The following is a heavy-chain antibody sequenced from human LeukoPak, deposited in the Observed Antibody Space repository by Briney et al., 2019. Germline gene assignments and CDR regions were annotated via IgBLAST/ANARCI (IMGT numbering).Heavy chain of an antibody. CDR2: INPNSGGT. Sequence: GASVKVSCKASGYTFTGYYMHWVRQAPGQGLEWMGWINPNSGGTNYAQKFQGWVTMTRDTSISTAYMELSRLRSDDTAVYYCARAGNYYYSSGYYSHFDYWGQGTLVTVSS. D-gene: IGHD3-22*01. J-gene: IGHJ4*02. V-gene: IGHV1-2*04. CDR3: ARAGNYYYSSGYYSHFDY. CDR1: GYTFTGYY.